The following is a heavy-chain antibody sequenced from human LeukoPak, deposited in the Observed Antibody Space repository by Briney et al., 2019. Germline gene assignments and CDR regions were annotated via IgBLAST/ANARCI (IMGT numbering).Heavy chain of an antibody. CDR2: ISGSGGTT. V-gene: IGHV3-23*01. CDR1: GFTFSSYA. D-gene: IGHD3-9*01. CDR3: AQDTAYDILTGYQPHYYYYGMDV. Sequence: GVSLRLYCSASGFTFSSYAMSWVRQAPGKGLHSVSAISGSGGTTYYADSVKGRFTISRDNSKNTLYLQMNSLRAEDTAVYFCAQDTAYDILTGYQPHYYYYGMDVWGQGTTVTVSS. J-gene: IGHJ6*02.